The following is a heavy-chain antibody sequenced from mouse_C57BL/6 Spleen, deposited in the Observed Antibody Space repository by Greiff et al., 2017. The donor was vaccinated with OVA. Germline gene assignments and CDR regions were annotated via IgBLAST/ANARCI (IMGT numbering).Heavy chain of an antibody. CDR1: GYAFSSSW. V-gene: IGHV1-82*01. CDR2: IYPGDGDT. J-gene: IGHJ2*01. Sequence: VMLVESGPELVKPGASVKISCKASGYAFSSSWMNWVKQRPGKGLEWIGRIYPGDGDTNYNGKFKGKATLTADKSSSTAYMQLSSLTSEDSAVYFCARRMVTTGFDYWGQGTTLTVSS. CDR3: ARRMVTTGFDY. D-gene: IGHD2-2*01.